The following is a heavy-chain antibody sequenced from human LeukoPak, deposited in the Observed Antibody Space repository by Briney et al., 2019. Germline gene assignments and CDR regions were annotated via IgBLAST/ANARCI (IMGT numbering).Heavy chain of an antibody. D-gene: IGHD3-10*01. Sequence: PSETLSLTCTVSGGSISSNYWTWIRQPPGKGLELIGCIYYSGGTNYNSSLKTRVTISVDTSKNQFSLKLSSVTAADTAVYYCARDSGVARTLDYWGQGILVTVSS. CDR2: IYYSGGT. CDR1: GGSISSNY. CDR3: ARDSGVARTLDY. J-gene: IGHJ4*02. V-gene: IGHV4-59*01.